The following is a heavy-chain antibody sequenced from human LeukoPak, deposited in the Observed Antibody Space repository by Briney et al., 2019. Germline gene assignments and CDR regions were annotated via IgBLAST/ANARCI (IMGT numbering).Heavy chain of an antibody. D-gene: IGHD1-1*01. Sequence: GGSLRLSCAASGFTFSSYGMHWVRQAPGKGLEWVAVISYDGSNKYYADSVKGRFTISRDNSKNTLYLQMNSLRAEDTAVYYCARGNWNKNWGQGTLVTVSS. CDR1: GFTFSSYG. V-gene: IGHV3-30*19. CDR2: ISYDGSNK. J-gene: IGHJ4*02. CDR3: ARGNWNKN.